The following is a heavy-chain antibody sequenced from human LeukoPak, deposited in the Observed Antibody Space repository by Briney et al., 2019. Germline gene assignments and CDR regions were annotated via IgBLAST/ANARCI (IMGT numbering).Heavy chain of an antibody. CDR1: GFTFDDYA. J-gene: IGHJ4*02. CDR3: ARAPWSAASLDY. CDR2: ISGEGFNT. Sequence: GGSLRLSCAASGFTFDDYAMHWVCQAPGKGLEWVSHISGEGFNTYYADSVKGRFTISRDNSKNSLYLQMNSLTTEDTALYYCARAPWSAASLDYWGQGTLVTVSS. V-gene: IGHV3-43*02. D-gene: IGHD6-13*01.